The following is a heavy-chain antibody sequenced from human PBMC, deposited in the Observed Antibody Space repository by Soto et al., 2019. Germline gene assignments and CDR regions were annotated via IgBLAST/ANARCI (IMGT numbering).Heavy chain of an antibody. CDR2: INPSGGST. D-gene: IGHD6-19*01. CDR1: GYTFTSYY. Sequence: QVQLVQSGAEVKKPGASVKVSCKASGYTFTSYYMHWVRQAPGQGLEWMGIINPSGGSTSYAQKFQGRVTMTRDTSTSTVYMELSSLRSEDTAVYYCARGGHFRWYEYSSGWEGIHFDYWGQGTLVTVSS. V-gene: IGHV1-46*01. CDR3: ARGGHFRWYEYSSGWEGIHFDY. J-gene: IGHJ4*02.